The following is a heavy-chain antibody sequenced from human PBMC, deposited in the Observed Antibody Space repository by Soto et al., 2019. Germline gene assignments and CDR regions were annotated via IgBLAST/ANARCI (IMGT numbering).Heavy chain of an antibody. J-gene: IGHJ6*03. D-gene: IGHD3-10*01. CDR2: IFYSGST. CDR1: GGSISSYY. Sequence: SETLSLTCTVSGGSISSYYWSWIRQPPGKGLEWIGYIFYSGSTNYNPSLKSRVTISVDTSKNQFSLKLSSVTAADTAVYYCARVSYGSGRRGYYYYYYLDVWGKGTTVTVSS. V-gene: IGHV4-59*01. CDR3: ARVSYGSGRRGYYYYYYLDV.